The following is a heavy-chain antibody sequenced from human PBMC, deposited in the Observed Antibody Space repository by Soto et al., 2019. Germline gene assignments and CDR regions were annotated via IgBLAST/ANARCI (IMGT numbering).Heavy chain of an antibody. J-gene: IGHJ4*02. V-gene: IGHV3-23*01. Sequence: GGSLRLSCAASAFTFSSYAMAWVRQAPGKGLEWVSFSSATGAGTYYADSVKGRFTISRDNSKNTLYLQMTSLRADDTAVYYCAKDRRAGGNYGFYSDFWGQGALVTVSS. D-gene: IGHD1-7*01. CDR3: AKDRRAGGNYGFYSDF. CDR2: SSATGAGT. CDR1: AFTFSSYA.